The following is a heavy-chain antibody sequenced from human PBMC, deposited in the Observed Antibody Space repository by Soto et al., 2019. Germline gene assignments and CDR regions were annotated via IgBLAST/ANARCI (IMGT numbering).Heavy chain of an antibody. CDR3: ARQPGYYDILTGYSTYYFDY. CDR2: IYYRGNT. V-gene: IGHV4-59*08. Sequence: PSETLSLTCTVSGGSISSYYLNWIRQPPGKGLEWIGYIYYRGNTNYNPSLKSRVTISVDTSKNQFSLKLSSVTAADTAVYYCARQPGYYDILTGYSTYYFDYWGQGTPVTVSS. J-gene: IGHJ4*02. CDR1: GGSISSYY. D-gene: IGHD3-9*01.